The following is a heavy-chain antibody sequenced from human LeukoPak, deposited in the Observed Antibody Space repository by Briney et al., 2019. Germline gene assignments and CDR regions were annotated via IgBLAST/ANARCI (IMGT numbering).Heavy chain of an antibody. V-gene: IGHV4-34*01. CDR1: GGSFSGYY. CDR3: ARRAGSGWYYVPRYYFDY. D-gene: IGHD6-19*01. J-gene: IGHJ4*02. CDR2: INHSGST. Sequence: SETLSLTCAVYGGSFSGYYWSWIRQPPGKGLEWIGEINHSGSTNYNPSLKSRVTISVDTSKNQFSLKLSSVTAADTAVYYCARRAGSGWYYVPRYYFDYWGQGTLVTVSS.